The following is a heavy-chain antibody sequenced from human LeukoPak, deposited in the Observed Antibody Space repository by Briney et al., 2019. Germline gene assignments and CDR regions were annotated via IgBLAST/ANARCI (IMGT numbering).Heavy chain of an antibody. J-gene: IGHJ5*02. CDR1: GGSISSYY. CDR3: ARDIGWVWFDP. Sequence: SETLSPTCTVSGGSISSYYWSWIRQPPGKGLEWIGYIYYSGSTNYNPSLKSRVTISVDTSKNQFSLKLSSVTAADTAVYYCARDIGWVWFDPWGQGTLVTVSS. CDR2: IYYSGST. D-gene: IGHD1-26*01. V-gene: IGHV4-59*01.